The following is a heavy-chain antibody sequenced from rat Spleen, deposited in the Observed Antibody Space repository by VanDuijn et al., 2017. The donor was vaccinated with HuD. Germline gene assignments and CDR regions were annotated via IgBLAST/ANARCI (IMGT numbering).Heavy chain of an antibody. D-gene: IGHD2-2*01. CDR2: ISYDDRST. V-gene: IGHV5-29*01. Sequence: EVQLVESGGGLVQPGRSLKLSCAASGFTFRNYDMAWVRQAPTKGLEWVATISYDDRSTYYRDSVKGRFTISRDNTKNTLYLQMDNLRSEDTATYYCTRAGYLRDWYFDFWGPGTMVTVSS. J-gene: IGHJ1*01. CDR3: TRAGYLRDWYFDF. CDR1: GFTFRNYD.